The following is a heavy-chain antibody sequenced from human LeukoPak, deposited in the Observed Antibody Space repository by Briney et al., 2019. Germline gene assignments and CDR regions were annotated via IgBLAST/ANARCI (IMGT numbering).Heavy chain of an antibody. J-gene: IGHJ5*02. CDR1: GGSVNVGDNY. Sequence: SETLSLTCTVSGGSVNVGDNYWTWIRQPPGKGLEWAGFISYSGNTFYNPSLNSRVSMSLDTSYNHFSLKLTSVTVADTAVYYCARGSGSDPWPIFDPWGQGILVTVSS. CDR2: ISYSGNT. V-gene: IGHV4-30-4*01. D-gene: IGHD3-10*01. CDR3: ARGSGSDPWPIFDP.